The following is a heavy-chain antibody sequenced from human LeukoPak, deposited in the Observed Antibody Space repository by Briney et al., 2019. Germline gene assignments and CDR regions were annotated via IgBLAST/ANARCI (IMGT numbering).Heavy chain of an antibody. V-gene: IGHV3-21*01. D-gene: IGHD3-22*01. CDR3: ARRTYYYDSSGYYGTRDYYYYYMDV. J-gene: IGHJ6*03. Sequence: GGSLRLSCAASGFSFSSYRMNRVRQAPGKGLEWVSSVSNSGDYIHYADSVKGRFTISRDNSKNTLYLQMNSLRAEDTAVYYCARRTYYYDSSGYYGTRDYYYYYMDVWGKGTTVTVSS. CDR1: GFSFSSYR. CDR2: VSNSGDYI.